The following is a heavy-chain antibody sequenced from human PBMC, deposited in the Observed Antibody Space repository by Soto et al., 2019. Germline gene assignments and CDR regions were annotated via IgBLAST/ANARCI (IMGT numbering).Heavy chain of an antibody. Sequence: ASVKVSCKASGYTFTNYGISWVRQAPGQGLEWMGWISAYKGNTNYAQKFQGRVTMTTDTSTSTAYMELRSLRSDDTAVYYCASRSGQLPYYFDYWGQGTLVTVS. V-gene: IGHV1-18*01. CDR2: ISAYKGNT. CDR3: ASRSGQLPYYFDY. D-gene: IGHD6-6*01. J-gene: IGHJ4*02. CDR1: GYTFTNYG.